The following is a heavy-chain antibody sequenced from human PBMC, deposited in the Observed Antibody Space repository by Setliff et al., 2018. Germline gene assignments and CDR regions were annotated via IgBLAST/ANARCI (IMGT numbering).Heavy chain of an antibody. Sequence: PGGSLRLSCAASGFIFSTYWMSWVRQAPGKGLEWVANIKQDGSDKYYVDSVKGRFTISRDNAKNSLYLQMNSLRAEDTAVYYCARVWFGNMDVWGKGTTVTVSS. V-gene: IGHV3-7*01. CDR1: GFIFSTYW. CDR3: ARVWFGNMDV. D-gene: IGHD3-10*01. J-gene: IGHJ6*03. CDR2: IKQDGSDK.